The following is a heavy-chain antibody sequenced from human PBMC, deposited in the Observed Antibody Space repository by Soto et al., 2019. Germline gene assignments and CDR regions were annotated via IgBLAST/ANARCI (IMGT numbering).Heavy chain of an antibody. Sequence: QVQLVQSGPEVKKPGASVKVSCKASNYAFTYNAINWVRQAPGHGLEWMAWIGPNSGSTNYAQDLQGRVTMATDPPTNTAYMELASLRSDDPAIYYCATSSPGGVGQYVDAVDRWGQGTLGTVSS. J-gene: IGHJ3*01. V-gene: IGHV1-18*01. CDR1: NYAFTYNA. CDR3: ATSSPGGVGQYVDAVDR. CDR2: IGPNSGST. D-gene: IGHD3-16*01.